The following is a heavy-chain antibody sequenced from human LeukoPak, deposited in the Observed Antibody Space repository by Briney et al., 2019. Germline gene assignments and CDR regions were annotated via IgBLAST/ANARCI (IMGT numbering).Heavy chain of an antibody. CDR2: IKQDGSEK. J-gene: IGHJ6*03. CDR1: GFTSSDYY. D-gene: IGHD2-2*01. Sequence: GGSLRLSCAASGFTSSDYYMSWIRQAPRKGREWVANIKQDGSEKYYVDSVKGRFTISRDNAKNSLYLQMNSLRAEDTAVYYCAREKEGYCSRTSCYLDYYYYYMDVWGKGTTVTISS. V-gene: IGHV3-7*01. CDR3: AREKEGYCSRTSCYLDYYYYYMDV.